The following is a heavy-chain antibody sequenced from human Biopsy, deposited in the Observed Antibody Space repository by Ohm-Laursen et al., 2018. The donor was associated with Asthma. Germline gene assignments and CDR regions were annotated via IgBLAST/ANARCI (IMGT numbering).Heavy chain of an antibody. Sequence: SLRLSCSASGFTFSNYGMHWVRQAPGKGLDWVAVISFDGSNKNYTDSVKGRFTISRDNSRNTLHLEMNSLRAEDTAVYFCAKEVFPGWELRRGPDYWGQGTLVTVSS. CDR2: ISFDGSNK. CDR1: GFTFSNYG. D-gene: IGHD1-26*01. V-gene: IGHV3-30*18. CDR3: AKEVFPGWELRRGPDY. J-gene: IGHJ4*02.